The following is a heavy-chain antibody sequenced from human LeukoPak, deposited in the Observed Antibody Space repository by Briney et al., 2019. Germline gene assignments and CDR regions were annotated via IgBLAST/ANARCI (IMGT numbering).Heavy chain of an antibody. CDR1: GFTFSNSD. V-gene: IGHV3-35*01. Sequence: GGSLRLSCAASGFTFSNSDMNWVHQAPGKGLEWVSGVSWNGSRTHYADSVKGRFIISRDNSRNTLYLQTNSLRAEDTAVYYCVRDIVVVPARYPPPYYFDYWGQGTLVTVSS. CDR3: VRDIVVVPARYPPPYYFDY. D-gene: IGHD2-2*01. J-gene: IGHJ4*02. CDR2: VSWNGSRT.